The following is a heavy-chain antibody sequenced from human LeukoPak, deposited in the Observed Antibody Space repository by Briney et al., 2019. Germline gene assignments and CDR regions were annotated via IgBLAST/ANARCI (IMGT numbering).Heavy chain of an antibody. CDR2: IKQDGSEK. D-gene: IGHD2-15*01. CDR3: ARGRYCSGAGCHYFDY. Sequence: GGSLRLSCAVSGSTFNSYWMSWVRQAPGKGLEWVANIKQDGSEKFYVDSVKGRFTISRDNAKNSLYLQMNSLRAEDTAVYYCARGRYCSGAGCHYFDYWGQGTLVTVSS. CDR1: GSTFNSYW. J-gene: IGHJ4*02. V-gene: IGHV3-7*02.